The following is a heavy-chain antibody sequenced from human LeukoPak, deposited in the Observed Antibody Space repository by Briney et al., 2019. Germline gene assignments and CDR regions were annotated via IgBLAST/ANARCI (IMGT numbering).Heavy chain of an antibody. CDR1: GGSISSGGYY. J-gene: IGHJ4*02. CDR3: ASLETPYYDFWSGYYKY. CDR2: IYHSGSS. D-gene: IGHD3-3*01. Sequence: PSQTLSLTCTVSGGSISSGGYYWSWIRQPPGKGLEWIGYIYHSGSSYYNPSLKSRVTISVDRSKNQFSLKLSSVTAADTAVYYCASLETPYYDFWSGYYKYWGQGTLVTVSS. V-gene: IGHV4-30-2*01.